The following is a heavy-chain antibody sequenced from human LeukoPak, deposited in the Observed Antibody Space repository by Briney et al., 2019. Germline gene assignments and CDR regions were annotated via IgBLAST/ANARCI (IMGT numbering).Heavy chain of an antibody. CDR1: GGSISSYY. Sequence: PSETLSLTCTVSGGSISSYYWSWIRQPAGKGLEWLGRIYTSGSTNYNPSLKSRVTMSVDTSKNQFSLKLSSVTAADTAVYYCARDRVVVVAATASYYYYGMDVWGQGTTVTVSS. D-gene: IGHD2-15*01. V-gene: IGHV4-4*07. J-gene: IGHJ6*02. CDR3: ARDRVVVVAATASYYYYGMDV. CDR2: IYTSGST.